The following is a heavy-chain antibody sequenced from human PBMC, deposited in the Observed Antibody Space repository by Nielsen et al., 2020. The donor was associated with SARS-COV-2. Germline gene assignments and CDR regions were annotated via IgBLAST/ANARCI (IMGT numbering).Heavy chain of an antibody. CDR1: GFSFSNYW. J-gene: IGHJ6*02. D-gene: IGHD3-10*01. V-gene: IGHV5-51*01. CDR3: AREGQDDSGTERRGMDV. CDR2: IYPGDSDT. Sequence: GESLKISCKGSGFSFSNYWIGWVRQMPGKGLEWMGIIYPGDSDTRYSPSFQGQVTISTDKSISTAYLQWSSLKASDTAIYYCAREGQDDSGTERRGMDVWGQGTTVTVSS.